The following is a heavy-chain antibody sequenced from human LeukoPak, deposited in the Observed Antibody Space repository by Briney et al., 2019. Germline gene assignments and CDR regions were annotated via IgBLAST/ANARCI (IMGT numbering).Heavy chain of an antibody. Sequence: SETLSLTCAVSGRSISSNSSYWGWIRHPPGKGLEWIGSIYYSGSTYYNPSLKSRVTISVDKSKNQFSLKLSSVTAADTAVYYCARGPPYGYWGQGTLVTVSS. D-gene: IGHD4-17*01. V-gene: IGHV4-39*07. CDR1: GRSISSNSSY. CDR2: IYYSGST. CDR3: ARGPPYGY. J-gene: IGHJ4*02.